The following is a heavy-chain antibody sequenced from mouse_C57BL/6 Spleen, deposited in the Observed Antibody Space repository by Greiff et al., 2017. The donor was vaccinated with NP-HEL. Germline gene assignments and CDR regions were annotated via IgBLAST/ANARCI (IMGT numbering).Heavy chain of an antibody. CDR2: INPYNGGT. D-gene: IGHD2-4*01. CDR1: GYTFTDYY. J-gene: IGHJ1*03. Sequence: VQLQQSGPVLVKPGASVKMSCKASGYTFTDYYMNWVKQSHGKSLEWIGVINPYNGGTSYNQKFKGKATLTVDKSSSTAYMELNSLTSEDSAVYDCARGRMVDYDGNFDVWGTGTTVTVSS. V-gene: IGHV1-19*01. CDR3: ARGRMVDYDGNFDV.